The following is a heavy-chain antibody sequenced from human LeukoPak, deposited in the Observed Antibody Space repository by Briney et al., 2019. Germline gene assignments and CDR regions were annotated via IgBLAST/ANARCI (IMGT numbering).Heavy chain of an antibody. CDR2: ISSSGSVT. CDR3: ARDEYHDILTPFDY. V-gene: IGHV3-11*01. Sequence: GGSLRLSCAASGFTLSDYYMSWIRQAPGKGLEWVAYISSSGSVTYYADSVKGRFTISRDNAKNLLYLQMNSLTAEDTAVYYCARDEYHDILTPFDYWGQGALVTVSS. D-gene: IGHD3-9*01. CDR1: GFTLSDYY. J-gene: IGHJ4*02.